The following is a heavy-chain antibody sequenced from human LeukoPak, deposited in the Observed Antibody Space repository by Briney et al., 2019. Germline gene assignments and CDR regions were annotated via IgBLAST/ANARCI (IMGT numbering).Heavy chain of an antibody. Sequence: ASVRVSCKASGYAFISYNINWLRQATGQGLEWMGWVNPRSGDAGYLQKFQGRLTITRDSSIDTAYMDLSGLSSEDTAVYYCARGVPLGYCTYGVCYPPYYFDYWGQGTLVTASS. J-gene: IGHJ4*02. CDR1: GYAFISYN. D-gene: IGHD2-8*01. CDR3: ARGVPLGYCTYGVCYPPYYFDY. V-gene: IGHV1-8*03. CDR2: VNPRSGDA.